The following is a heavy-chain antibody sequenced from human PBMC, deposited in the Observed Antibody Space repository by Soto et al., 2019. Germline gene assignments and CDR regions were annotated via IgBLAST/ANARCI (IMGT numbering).Heavy chain of an antibody. Sequence: ILSCAASGFTFSGSAMHWVRQASGKGLEWVGRIRSKANSYATAYAASVKGRFTISRDDSKNTAYLQMNSLKTEDTAVYYCTSPSRITTFDYWGQGTLVTVSS. CDR3: TSPSRITTFDY. J-gene: IGHJ4*02. D-gene: IGHD3-3*01. V-gene: IGHV3-73*01. CDR1: GFTFSGSA. CDR2: IRSKANSYAT.